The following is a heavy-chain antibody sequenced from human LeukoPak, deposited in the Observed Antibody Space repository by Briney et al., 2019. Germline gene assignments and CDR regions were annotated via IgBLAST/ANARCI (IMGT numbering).Heavy chain of an antibody. V-gene: IGHV3-9*01. CDR1: GFRFDGYA. CDR3: AKDIAPAVFYYMDV. CDR2: ISWNSGTI. J-gene: IGHJ6*03. Sequence: GGSLRLSCAASGFRFDGYAMHWVRQAPGKGLEWVSGISWNSGTIAYANSVKGRFTISRDDAKNSLYLQMNSLRAEGTALYYCAKDIAPAVFYYMDVWGQGTTVIVSS.